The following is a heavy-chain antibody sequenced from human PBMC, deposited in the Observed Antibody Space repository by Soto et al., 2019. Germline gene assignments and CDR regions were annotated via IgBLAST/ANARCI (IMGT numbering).Heavy chain of an antibody. CDR3: ARERDGYNYDY. CDR2: INPNSGGT. CDR1: GYTFTGYY. V-gene: IGHV1-2*04. J-gene: IGHJ4*02. Sequence: ASVKVSCKASGYTFTGYYMHWVRQAPGQGLEWMGWINPNSGGTSYAQKFQGWVTMTRDTSISTAYMELSRLRSDDTAVYYCARERDGYNYDYWCQGTLVTVSS. D-gene: IGHD5-12*01.